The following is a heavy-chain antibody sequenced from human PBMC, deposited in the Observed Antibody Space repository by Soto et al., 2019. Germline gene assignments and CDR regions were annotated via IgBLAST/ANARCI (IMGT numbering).Heavy chain of an antibody. CDR1: GGSFIGYY. J-gene: IGHJ5*02. Sequence: SETLSLTCAVYGGSFIGYYWSWIRQPPGKGLEWIGEINHSGSTNYNPSLKSRVTISVDTSKNQFSLKLSSVTAADTAVYYCARGPAMPMYNWFDPWGQGTLVT. CDR3: ARGPAMPMYNWFDP. CDR2: INHSGST. V-gene: IGHV4-34*01. D-gene: IGHD2-2*01.